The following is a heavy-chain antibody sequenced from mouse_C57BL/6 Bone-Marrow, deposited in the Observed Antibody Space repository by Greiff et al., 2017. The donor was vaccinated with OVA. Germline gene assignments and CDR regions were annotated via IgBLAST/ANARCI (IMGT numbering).Heavy chain of an antibody. Sequence: EVQLVESGPVLVKPGPSVKISCKASGFTFTDYYMHWVKQSHGKSLEWIGLVYPYNGGTSYNQKFKGKATLTVDTSSSTAYMELNSLTSEDSAVYYCARFTMITPYAMDYWGQGTSVTVSS. D-gene: IGHD2-4*01. J-gene: IGHJ4*01. V-gene: IGHV1-36*01. CDR1: GFTFTDYY. CDR3: ARFTMITPYAMDY. CDR2: VYPYNGGT.